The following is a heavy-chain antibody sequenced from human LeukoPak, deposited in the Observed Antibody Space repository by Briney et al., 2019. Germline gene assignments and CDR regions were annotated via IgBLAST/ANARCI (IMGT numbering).Heavy chain of an antibody. CDR1: GLAISDSW. J-gene: IGHJ4*02. V-gene: IGHV3-74*01. CDR3: ARDAGWGRLDS. CDR2: LASDENNR. D-gene: IGHD3-16*01. Sequence: GGSLRLSCAASGLAISDSWIHWVRQVPGKGLMWVSRLASDENNRIYADSVKGRFTISRDNAKNTLFLQMNSLRVEDTGFYYCARDAGWGRLDSWGQGALVTVSS.